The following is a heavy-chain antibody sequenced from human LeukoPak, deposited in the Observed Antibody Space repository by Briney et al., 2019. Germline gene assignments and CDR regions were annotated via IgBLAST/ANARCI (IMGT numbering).Heavy chain of an antibody. J-gene: IGHJ3*01. V-gene: IGHV4-34*01. D-gene: IGHD6-6*01. CDR1: GGSFSGYY. CDR2: INHSGST. CDR3: ARHGLVAARHAFDV. Sequence: PSETLSLTCAVYGGSFSGYYWSWIRQPPGKGLEWIGEINHSGSTNYNPSLKGRVTISVDTSKDQFSLKLNSVTAADTAVYYCARHGLVAARHAFDVWGQGTMVTVSS.